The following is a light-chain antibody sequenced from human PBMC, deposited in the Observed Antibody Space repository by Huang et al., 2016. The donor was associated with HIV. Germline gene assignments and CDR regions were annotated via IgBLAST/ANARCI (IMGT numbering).Light chain of an antibody. CDR1: QSVTTTY. Sequence: EIVLTQSPGTLSLAPGSIATLSCRASQSVTTTYLAWYQQKPGQPPRLLIYNTSKRASGIPDRFSGSGSGTGFSLTIRRLEAEDFAVYYCQQYGGSPPGVTFGGGTKIEVK. J-gene: IGKJ4*01. CDR3: QQYGGSPPGVT. V-gene: IGKV3-20*01. CDR2: NTS.